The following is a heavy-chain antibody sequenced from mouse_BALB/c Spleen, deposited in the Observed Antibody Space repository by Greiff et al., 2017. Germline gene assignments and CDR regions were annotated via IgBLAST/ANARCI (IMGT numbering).Heavy chain of an antibody. D-gene: IGHD3-3*01. CDR1: GYAFSSSW. CDR2: IYPGDGDT. Sequence: QVQLQQSGPELVKPGASVKISCKASGYAFSSSWMNWVKQRPGQGLEWIGRIYPGDGDTNYNGKFKGKATLTADKSSSTAYMQLSSLTSVDSAVYFCARGGDFYYFDYWGQGTTLTVSS. J-gene: IGHJ2*01. CDR3: ARGGDFYYFDY. V-gene: IGHV1-82*01.